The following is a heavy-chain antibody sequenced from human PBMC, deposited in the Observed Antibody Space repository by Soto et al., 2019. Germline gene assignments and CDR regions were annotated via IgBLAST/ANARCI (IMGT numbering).Heavy chain of an antibody. CDR1: GYNFTNFW. J-gene: IGHJ4*02. CDR2: IYPGDSDT. Sequence: EVQLVQSGAEVEKPGQSLKISCKGSGYNFTNFWIGWVRQMPAKGLEWMGIIYPGDSDTRYSPSFQGQVPISADKSISTAFLQLSSLQAWDTAMYYCARQVCSGGSCYHALDFWGQGNLVTVSS. CDR3: ARQVCSGGSCYHALDF. V-gene: IGHV5-51*01. D-gene: IGHD2-15*01.